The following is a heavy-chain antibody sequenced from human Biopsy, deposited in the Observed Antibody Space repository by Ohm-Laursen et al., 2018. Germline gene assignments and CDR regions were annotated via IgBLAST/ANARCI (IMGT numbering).Heavy chain of an antibody. V-gene: IGHV4-31*01. CDR1: GGSISSGGSY. CDR2: IFNSANT. D-gene: IGHD3-22*01. J-gene: IGHJ5*02. CDR3: AGGDYFDSNGYFWFDP. Sequence: SQTLSLTCTVSGGSISSGGSYWSWIRQRPGKGLEWIGYIFNSANTYYNPSLKNLITISGDTSKNQFSLKLNSVTAADTAVYYCAGGDYFDSNGYFWFDPWGQGTLVTASS.